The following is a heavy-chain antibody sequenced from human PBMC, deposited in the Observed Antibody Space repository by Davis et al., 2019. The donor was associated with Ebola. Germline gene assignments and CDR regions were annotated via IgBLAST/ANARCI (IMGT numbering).Heavy chain of an antibody. J-gene: IGHJ6*02. D-gene: IGHD2-15*01. V-gene: IGHV3-66*01. Sequence: GESLKISCAAYGFTFSSYSMNWVRQAPGKGLEWVSVIYSGGSTYYADSVKGRFTISRDNSKNTLYLQMNSLRAEDTAVYYCARAPGYCSGGSCYYYYGMDVWGQGTTVTVSS. CDR2: IYSGGST. CDR3: ARAPGYCSGGSCYYYYGMDV. CDR1: GFTFSSYS.